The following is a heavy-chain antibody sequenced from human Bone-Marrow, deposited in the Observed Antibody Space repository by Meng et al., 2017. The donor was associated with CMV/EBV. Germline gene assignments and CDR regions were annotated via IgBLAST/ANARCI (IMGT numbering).Heavy chain of an antibody. V-gene: IGHV3-48*03. CDR2: ISASGHTI. Sequence: GGSLRLSCGASTFTLRNYEMNWVRQSPGKGLEWVSYISASGHTIYYADSVKGRFTISRDNSKNTLYLQMNSLRAEDTAVYYCARETTALYYYYGMDVWGQGTTVTVSS. CDR1: TFTLRNYE. J-gene: IGHJ6*02. CDR3: ARETTALYYYYGMDV. D-gene: IGHD4-11*01.